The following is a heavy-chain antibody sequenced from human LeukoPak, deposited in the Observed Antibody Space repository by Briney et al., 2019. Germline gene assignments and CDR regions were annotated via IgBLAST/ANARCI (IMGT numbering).Heavy chain of an antibody. CDR1: GFTFSSYA. J-gene: IGHJ4*02. Sequence: GGSLRLSCAASGFTFSSYAMHWVRQAPGKGLECVSAISSNGGSTYYANSVKGRFTISRDNSKNTLYLQMGSLRAEDMAVYYCARGRLGASIRNWGFDYWGQGTLVTVSS. CDR2: ISSNGGST. D-gene: IGHD7-27*01. CDR3: ARGRLGASIRNWGFDY. V-gene: IGHV3-64*01.